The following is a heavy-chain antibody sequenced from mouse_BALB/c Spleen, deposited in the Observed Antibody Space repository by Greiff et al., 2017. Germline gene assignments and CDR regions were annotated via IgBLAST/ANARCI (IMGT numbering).Heavy chain of an antibody. CDR1: GFTFSSYA. J-gene: IGHJ4*01. Sequence: EVHLVESGGGLVKPGGSLKLSCAASGFTFSSYAMSWVRQTPEKRLEWVASISSGGSTYYPDSVKGRFTISRDNARNILYLQMSSLRSEDTAMYYCARGRDYYGSSPYAMDYWGQGTSVTVSS. V-gene: IGHV5-6-5*01. D-gene: IGHD1-1*01. CDR3: ARGRDYYGSSPYAMDY. CDR2: ISSGGST.